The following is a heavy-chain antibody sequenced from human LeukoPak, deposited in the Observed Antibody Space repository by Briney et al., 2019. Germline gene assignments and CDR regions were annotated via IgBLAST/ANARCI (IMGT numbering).Heavy chain of an antibody. CDR3: AKVPPSIAAAGNWLGP. CDR1: GYTFTGYY. D-gene: IGHD6-13*01. CDR2: INPNTGGT. Sequence: ASVKVSFKASGYTFTGYYIHWVRQAHGQGLEWMGRINPNTGGTDYAQKSQARVTMTRDTSITTAYMELGRLTSDDTAIYYCAKVPPSIAAAGNWLGPWGQGALVTVSS. V-gene: IGHV1-2*06. J-gene: IGHJ5*02.